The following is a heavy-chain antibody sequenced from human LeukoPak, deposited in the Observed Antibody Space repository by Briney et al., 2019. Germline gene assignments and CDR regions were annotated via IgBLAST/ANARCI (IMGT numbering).Heavy chain of an antibody. CDR2: ISSGSTYI. CDR1: GFAFSDYS. CDR3: ARGGYCSSTSCYLDY. Sequence: GGSLRLSCAASGFAFSDYSMNWVRQAPGKGLEWVSSISSGSTYIYYADSLKDRCTISRDNAKNSLYLQMSSLRAEDTAVYYCARGGYCSSTSCYLDYWGQGTLVTVSS. D-gene: IGHD2-2*01. J-gene: IGHJ4*02. V-gene: IGHV3-21*01.